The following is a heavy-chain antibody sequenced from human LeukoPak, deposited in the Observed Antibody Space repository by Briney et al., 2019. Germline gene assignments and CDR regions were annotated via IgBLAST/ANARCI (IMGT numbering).Heavy chain of an antibody. V-gene: IGHV4-34*01. Sequence: SETLSLTCAVYGGSFSGYHWSWIRQPPGKGLEWIGEINHSGSTNYNPSLKSRVTISVDTSKNQFSLKLSSVTAADTAVYYCARESRRYYYDSSGYYYNDYWGQGTLVTVSS. CDR3: ARESRRYYYDSSGYYYNDY. J-gene: IGHJ4*02. D-gene: IGHD3-22*01. CDR2: INHSGST. CDR1: GGSFSGYH.